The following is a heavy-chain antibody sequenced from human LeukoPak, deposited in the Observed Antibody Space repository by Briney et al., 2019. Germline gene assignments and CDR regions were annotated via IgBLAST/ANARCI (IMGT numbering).Heavy chain of an antibody. V-gene: IGHV4-34*01. CDR2: INHSGST. D-gene: IGHD1-26*01. CDR1: GGSFSGYY. Sequence: SETLSLTCAVYGGSFSGYYWSWIRQPPGKGLEWIGEINHSGSTNYNPSLKSRVTISVDTSKNQFSLKLSSVTAADTAVYYCARQASMGAPIDYWGQGTLVTVSS. J-gene: IGHJ4*02. CDR3: ARQASMGAPIDY.